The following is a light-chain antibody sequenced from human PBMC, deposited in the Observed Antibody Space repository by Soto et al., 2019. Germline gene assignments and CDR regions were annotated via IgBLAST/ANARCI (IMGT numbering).Light chain of an antibody. V-gene: IGKV4-1*01. CDR1: QSVLYSSNNKNY. Sequence: IVMTQSPDSLALSLCDRSTINCKSSQSVLYSSNNKNYLAWYQQKPGQPPKLLIYWASTRESGVPDRFSGSGSGTDFTLTISSLQAEDVAVYYCQQYYSTLTFGGGTKVDIK. J-gene: IGKJ4*01. CDR3: QQYYSTLT. CDR2: WAS.